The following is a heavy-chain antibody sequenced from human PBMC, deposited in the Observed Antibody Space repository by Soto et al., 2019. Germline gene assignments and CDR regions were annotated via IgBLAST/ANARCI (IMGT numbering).Heavy chain of an antibody. Sequence: SETLSLTCTVSGGSISSYYWSWIRQPPGKGLEWIGYIYYSGSTNYNPSLKSRVTISIDTSKNQFSLKLSSVTAADTAVYYCARAVRGVIKDWGQGTLVTVSS. V-gene: IGHV4-59*01. CDR1: GGSISSYY. CDR3: ARAVRGVIKD. D-gene: IGHD3-10*01. J-gene: IGHJ4*02. CDR2: IYYSGST.